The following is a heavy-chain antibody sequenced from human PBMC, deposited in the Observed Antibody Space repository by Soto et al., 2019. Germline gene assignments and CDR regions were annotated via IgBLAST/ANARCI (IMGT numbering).Heavy chain of an antibody. V-gene: IGHV3-64D*06. CDR2: ISSNGGST. D-gene: IGHD3-10*01. Sequence: GGSLRLSCSASGFTFSSYAMHWVRQAPGKGLEYVSAISSNGGSTYYADSVKGRFTISRDNSMNTRYLQMSSLRAEDPAVYFCVTFHSSAHYGSGNGGGAFDIWGQGTMVTVSS. CDR3: VTFHSSAHYGSGNGGGAFDI. CDR1: GFTFSSYA. J-gene: IGHJ3*02.